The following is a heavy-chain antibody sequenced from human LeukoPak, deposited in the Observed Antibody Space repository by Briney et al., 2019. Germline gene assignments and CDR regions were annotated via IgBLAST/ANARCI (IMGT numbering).Heavy chain of an antibody. V-gene: IGHV3-23*01. J-gene: IGHJ4*02. CDR3: AKRRDSSGYATFDC. CDR2: ISGSGGTT. D-gene: IGHD3-22*01. CDR1: GFTFSSYG. Sequence: PGGSLRLSCADSGFTFSSYGMSWGRHAPGKGLDWVSAISGSGGTTYYADSVKGRFTISRDNSKNTLYLQMNSLRAEDTAVYYCAKRRDSSGYATFDCWGQGTLVTVSS.